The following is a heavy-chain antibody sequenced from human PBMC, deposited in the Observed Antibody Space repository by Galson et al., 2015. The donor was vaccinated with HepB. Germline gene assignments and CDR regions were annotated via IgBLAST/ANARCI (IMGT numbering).Heavy chain of an antibody. Sequence: PALVKPTQTLTLTCTLSGFSLNDNAVGVAWIRQPPGKALEWLALIYWDDVRHYNPSLNNRLAITKDSSENQVVLTLSDIDPVDTATYYCAHTAGWLPDYWGQGTLVTVST. V-gene: IGHV2-5*02. CDR3: AHTAGWLPDY. CDR1: GFSLNDNAVG. CDR2: IYWDDVR. J-gene: IGHJ4*02. D-gene: IGHD5-24*01.